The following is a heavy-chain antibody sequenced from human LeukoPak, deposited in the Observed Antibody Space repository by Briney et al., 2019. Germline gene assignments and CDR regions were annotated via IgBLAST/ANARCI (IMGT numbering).Heavy chain of an antibody. D-gene: IGHD3-10*01. CDR2: ISSTGSTI. Sequence: GGSLRLSCAASGFTFSSYEMNWVRQAPGKGLEWVSYISSTGSTIYYADSVEGRFTISRDNAKNSLYLQMNSLRVEDTAVYYCARELPYYYGSGIGEAWFDPWGQGTLVTVSS. CDR3: ARELPYYYGSGIGEAWFDP. J-gene: IGHJ5*02. V-gene: IGHV3-48*03. CDR1: GFTFSSYE.